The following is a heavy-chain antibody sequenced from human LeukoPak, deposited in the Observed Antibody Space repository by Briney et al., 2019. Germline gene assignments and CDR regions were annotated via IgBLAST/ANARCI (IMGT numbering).Heavy chain of an antibody. Sequence: SETLSLTCAVYGGSFSGYYWSCIRQPPGKGLEWIGSIDQSGSTYYNPSLKSRVTISVDTSKNQFSLKLSSVTAADTAVYYCARGKPSYGSGTFYRPLEPNYMDVWGKGTTVTVSS. CDR3: ARGKPSYGSGTFYRPLEPNYMDV. J-gene: IGHJ6*03. D-gene: IGHD3-10*01. CDR2: IDQSGST. CDR1: GGSFSGYY. V-gene: IGHV4-34*01.